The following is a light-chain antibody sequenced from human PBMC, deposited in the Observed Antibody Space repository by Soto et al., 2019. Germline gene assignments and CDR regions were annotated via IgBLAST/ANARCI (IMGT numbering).Light chain of an antibody. J-gene: IGKJ1*01. CDR2: TVS. Sequence: EIVLTQSPGTLSLSPGDSAALSCRASQTISSNFLAWYQQKPGQAPRLLMYTVSTRATGIPDRFSGSGSGADFTLTIRGLETDDFAVYYCQQCGSLPWTFGQGTRVAI. CDR1: QTISSNF. CDR3: QQCGSLPWT. V-gene: IGKV3-20*01.